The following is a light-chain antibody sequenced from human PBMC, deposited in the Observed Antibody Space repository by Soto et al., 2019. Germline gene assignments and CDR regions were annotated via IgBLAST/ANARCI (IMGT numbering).Light chain of an antibody. CDR1: SSDVGDYKY. V-gene: IGLV2-14*01. CDR2: EVS. J-gene: IGLJ2*01. CDR3: SSYTSSSTVV. Sequence: QSALTQPASVSGSPGQSITISCTGTSSDVGDYKYVSWYQQHPGKAPKVMIYEVSNRPSGVSNRFSGSKSGNTASLTISGLQAEDEADYYCSSYTSSSTVVFGGGTKLTVL.